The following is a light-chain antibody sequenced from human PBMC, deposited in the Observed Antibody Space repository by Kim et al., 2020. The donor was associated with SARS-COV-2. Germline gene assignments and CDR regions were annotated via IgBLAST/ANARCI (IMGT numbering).Light chain of an antibody. CDR3: QQYDNWPRT. Sequence: EIVMTQSPATLSVSPGERATLSCRASQSVNTDLAWYQQKPGQAPRLLIYGASTRATGIPARFSGSGSGTEFTLTISSLQSEDCVVYYCQQYDNWPRTFGQGTKLEI. V-gene: IGKV3-15*01. J-gene: IGKJ2*01. CDR1: QSVNTD. CDR2: GAS.